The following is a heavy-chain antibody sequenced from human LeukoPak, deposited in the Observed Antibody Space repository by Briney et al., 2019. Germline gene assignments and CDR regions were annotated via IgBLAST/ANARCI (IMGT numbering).Heavy chain of an antibody. J-gene: IGHJ4*02. CDR1: GYSISSGYY. D-gene: IGHD3-10*01. Sequence: PSETLSLTCTVSGYSISSGYYWGWIRQPPGKGLEWIGSISHSGSTYYKPSLKSRVTISVDTSKNQFSLKLRSVTAADTAVYYCARDLTMVRGAIGGVYWGQGTLVTVSS. V-gene: IGHV4-38-2*02. CDR3: ARDLTMVRGAIGGVY. CDR2: ISHSGST.